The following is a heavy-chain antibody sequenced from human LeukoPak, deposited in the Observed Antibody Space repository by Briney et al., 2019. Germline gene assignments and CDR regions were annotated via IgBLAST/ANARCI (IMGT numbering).Heavy chain of an antibody. CDR2: ISRSSSYI. D-gene: IGHD6-13*01. CDR3: AKGGIAAAGRNNWFDP. J-gene: IGHJ5*02. Sequence: GGSPRLSCAASGFTFSSYSMNWVRQAPGKGLEWVSSISRSSSYIYYADSVKGRFTISRDNSKNTLYLQTNSLRAEDTAVYYCAKGGIAAAGRNNWFDPWGQGTLVTVSS. CDR1: GFTFSSYS. V-gene: IGHV3-21*04.